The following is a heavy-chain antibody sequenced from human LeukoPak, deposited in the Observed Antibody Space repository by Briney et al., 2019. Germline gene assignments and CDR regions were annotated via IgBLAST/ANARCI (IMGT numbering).Heavy chain of an antibody. CDR3: VTARGGY. V-gene: IGHV3-23*01. CDR1: TLTFSSYA. CDR2: TTTRGDTT. Sequence: PGGSLRLSCAASTLTFSSYAMSWVRQAPGKGLEWVSGTTTRGDTTYYADSVKGRVTISRDNSKNTLSLQMTTVRAEDTAVYYCVTARGGYWGQGTLVTVSS. D-gene: IGHD2-15*01. J-gene: IGHJ4*02.